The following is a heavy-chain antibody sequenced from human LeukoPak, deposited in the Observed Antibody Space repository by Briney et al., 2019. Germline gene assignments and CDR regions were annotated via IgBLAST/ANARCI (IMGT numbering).Heavy chain of an antibody. Sequence: PSETLSLTCTVSGGSISSGDYYWSWIRQPPGKGLEWIGYIYHSGSTYYNPSLKSRVTISVDRSKNQFSLKLSSVTAADTAVYYCARGSSWSYSFDYWGQGTLVTVSS. CDR2: IYHSGST. J-gene: IGHJ4*02. D-gene: IGHD6-13*01. V-gene: IGHV4-30-2*01. CDR3: ARGSSWSYSFDY. CDR1: GGSISSGDYY.